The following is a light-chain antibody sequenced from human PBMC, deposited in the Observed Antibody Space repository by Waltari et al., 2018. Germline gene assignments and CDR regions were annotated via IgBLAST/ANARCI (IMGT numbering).Light chain of an antibody. J-gene: IGKJ1*01. CDR1: QNVYTN. CDR3: QQYMNWPRT. V-gene: IGKV3-15*01. Sequence: EIVMTQSPATLSVSPGERATLSCRASQNVYTNLAWYQQKPGQAPRLLIYGASTRATDIPARFSGSGSGTEFTLTISSLESEDFAIFYCQQYMNWPRTFDQGP. CDR2: GAS.